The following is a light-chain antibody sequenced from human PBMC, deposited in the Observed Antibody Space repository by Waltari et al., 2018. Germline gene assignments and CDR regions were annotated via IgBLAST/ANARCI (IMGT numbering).Light chain of an antibody. CDR3: QQSYIPHQGFT. J-gene: IGKJ2*01. CDR2: DAS. CDR1: QTINSY. V-gene: IGKV1-39*01. Sequence: DIQMTQSPSSLSASLGDRVTITCRASQTINSYLNWYQQKPGKAPKLLIYDASNVQSWDPSRFSGSVAGTDFTLTISSLQPDDFANYYCQQSYIPHQGFTLGQGTKLE.